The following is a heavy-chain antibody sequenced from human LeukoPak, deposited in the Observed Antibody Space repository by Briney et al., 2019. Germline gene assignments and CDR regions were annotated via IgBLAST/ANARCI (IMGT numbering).Heavy chain of an antibody. CDR3: AKRGVVIRGILVIGYHQEAYHYDF. D-gene: IGHD3-10*01. CDR1: GISLSNYA. Sequence: GGSLRLSCVVSGISLSNYAMTWVRQAPGKGLEWVSYISERGGSTTYADSVKGRFTISRDTSLNTLYLQMNNLRAEDTAVYFCAKRGVVIRGILVIGYHQEAYHYDFWGQGVLVTVFS. V-gene: IGHV3-23*01. CDR2: ISERGGST. J-gene: IGHJ4*02.